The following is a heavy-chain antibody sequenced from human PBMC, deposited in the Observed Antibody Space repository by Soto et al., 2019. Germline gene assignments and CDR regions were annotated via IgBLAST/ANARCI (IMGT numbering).Heavy chain of an antibody. CDR2: IAWDGGSR. Sequence: EVQVAESGGGLVQPGRSLRLSCAASGFTFHNFAMHWVRQVPGKGLEWVSGIAWDGGSRRYAGSVKGRFTISRDNARNSLYLQMRSLRAEDTAMYYCAKEGAVSMGYFDLWGQGTLVIVSS. J-gene: IGHJ4*02. D-gene: IGHD6-19*01. CDR1: GFTFHNFA. CDR3: AKEGAVSMGYFDL. V-gene: IGHV3-9*01.